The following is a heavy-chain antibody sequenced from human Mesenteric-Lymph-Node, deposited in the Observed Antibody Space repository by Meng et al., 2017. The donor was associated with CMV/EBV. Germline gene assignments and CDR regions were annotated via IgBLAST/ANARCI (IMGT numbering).Heavy chain of an antibody. Sequence: QITLKESGPTLVKLTQTLTLTCTFSGFSLSTSGVGVGWIRQPPGKALEWLALIYCDDDKRYSPSLKSRLTITKDTSKNQVVLTMTNMDPVDTATYYCAHSSGIAAAGPFYFDYWGQGTLVTVSS. D-gene: IGHD6-13*01. CDR1: GFSLSTSGVG. J-gene: IGHJ4*02. CDR3: AHSSGIAAAGPFYFDY. CDR2: IYCDDDK. V-gene: IGHV2-5*02.